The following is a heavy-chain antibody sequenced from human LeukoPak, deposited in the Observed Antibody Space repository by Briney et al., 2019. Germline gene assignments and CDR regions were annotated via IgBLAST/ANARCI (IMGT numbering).Heavy chain of an antibody. CDR3: ARWEDGSGTIDY. J-gene: IGHJ4*02. D-gene: IGHD3-10*01. CDR2: IYPSGST. Sequence: IPSETLSLTCAVSGGSINTGGYSWSWIRQPPGKGLEWIGYIYPSGSTDYSPSLKSRITMSIDRSKNQFSLKLSSVTAADTAVYYCARWEDGSGTIDYWGQGTLVTVSS. V-gene: IGHV4-30-2*01. CDR1: GGSINTGGYS.